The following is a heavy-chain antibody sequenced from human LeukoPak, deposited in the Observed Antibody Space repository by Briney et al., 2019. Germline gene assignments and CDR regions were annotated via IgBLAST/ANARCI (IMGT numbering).Heavy chain of an antibody. J-gene: IGHJ4*02. CDR2: IYSRGST. D-gene: IGHD3-22*01. CDR3: ARGGWNKFDY. CDR1: GGSISSSNYY. Sequence: SETLSLTCIVSGGSISSSNYYWGWIRQSPGKGLEWIGSIYSRGSTYYNPSLKSRVIVSSDMSKNQFSLKLSSVTAADTAVYYCARGGWNKFDYWGQGTLVTVSS. V-gene: IGHV4-39*07.